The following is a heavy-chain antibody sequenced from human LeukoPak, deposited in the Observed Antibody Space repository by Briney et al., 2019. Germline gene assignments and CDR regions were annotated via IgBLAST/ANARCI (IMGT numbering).Heavy chain of an antibody. Sequence: SETLSLTCAVYGGSFSTYFWSWIRQAPGKGLEWIGEIRQSGGTNYNPSLKSRLTISVDTSKNQFSLKLNSVTAADTAVYYCARDYGEWLVPSSWGQGTVVTVSS. V-gene: IGHV4-34*01. CDR3: ARDYGEWLVPSS. D-gene: IGHD6-19*01. CDR1: GGSFSTYF. CDR2: IRQSGGT. J-gene: IGHJ5*02.